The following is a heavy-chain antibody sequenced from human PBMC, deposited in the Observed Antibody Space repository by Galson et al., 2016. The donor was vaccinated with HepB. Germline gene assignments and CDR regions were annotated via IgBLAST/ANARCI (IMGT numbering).Heavy chain of an antibody. Sequence: SLRLSCAGSGFTFRNYHMNWVRQTPGKGLEWVSSISSGSAYKYYADSVKGRFSIFRDNAKNSLYLQMNRLRVVDTAVYYCARPRDNYGHAIDIWGQGTMVTVSS. CDR1: GFTFRNYH. D-gene: IGHD3-10*01. CDR2: ISSGSAYK. V-gene: IGHV3-21*01. J-gene: IGHJ3*02. CDR3: ARPRDNYGHAIDI.